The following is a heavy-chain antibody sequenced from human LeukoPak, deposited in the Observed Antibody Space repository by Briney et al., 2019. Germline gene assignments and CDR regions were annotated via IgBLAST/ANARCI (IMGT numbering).Heavy chain of an antibody. CDR2: IYTSGST. Sequence: SQTLSLTCNVSAGSISSGSYYWSWIRQPAGKGLEWIGRIYTSGSTNYNPSLKSRVTISVDTSKDQFSLKLSSVTAADAAVYYCARDRGDRYCSGGSCYPGPWGQGTLVTVSS. D-gene: IGHD2-15*01. J-gene: IGHJ5*02. CDR1: AGSISSGSYY. CDR3: ARDRGDRYCSGGSCYPGP. V-gene: IGHV4-61*02.